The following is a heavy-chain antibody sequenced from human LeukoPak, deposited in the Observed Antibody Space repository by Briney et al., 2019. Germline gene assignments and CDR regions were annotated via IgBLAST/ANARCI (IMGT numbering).Heavy chain of an antibody. J-gene: IGHJ6*03. CDR1: GGSISSSSYS. CDR3: ARTHFTAMVYYYYYYMDV. D-gene: IGHD5-18*01. Sequence: TSETLSLTCTVSGGSISSSSYSWGWIRQPPGKGLEWIGSIYYSGSTYYNPSLKSRVTISVDTSKNQFSLKLSSVTAADTAVYYCARTHFTAMVYYYYYYMDVWGKGTTVTVSS. V-gene: IGHV4-39*07. CDR2: IYYSGST.